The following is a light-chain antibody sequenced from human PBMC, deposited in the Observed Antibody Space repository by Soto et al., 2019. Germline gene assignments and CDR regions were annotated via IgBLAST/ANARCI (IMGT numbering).Light chain of an antibody. V-gene: IGKV1-8*01. CDR2: AAS. CDR3: QQYYSYPFT. J-gene: IGKJ3*01. CDR1: QGISSY. Sequence: AIRMTQSPSSLSASTGDRVTITCRASQGISSYLAWYQQKPGKAPKLLIYAASTLQSGVPSRFSGSGSGTDFTLTISCLQSEDFATYYCQQYYSYPFTFGPGTKVAIK.